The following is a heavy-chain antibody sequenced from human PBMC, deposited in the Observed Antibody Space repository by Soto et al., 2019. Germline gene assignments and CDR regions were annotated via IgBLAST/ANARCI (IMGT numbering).Heavy chain of an antibody. Sequence: SETLSLTRTVSGGSISSGGYYWSWIRQHPGKGLEWIGYIYYSGSTYYNPSLKSRVTISVDTSKNQFSLKLSSVTAADTAVYYCARGINEGIPGDYYYYMDVWGKGTTVTVS. CDR3: ARGINEGIPGDYYYYMDV. J-gene: IGHJ6*03. CDR2: IYYSGST. V-gene: IGHV4-31*03. CDR1: GGSISSGGYY. D-gene: IGHD1-20*01.